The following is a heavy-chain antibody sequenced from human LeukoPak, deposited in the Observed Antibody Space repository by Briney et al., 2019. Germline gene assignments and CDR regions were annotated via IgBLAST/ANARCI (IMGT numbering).Heavy chain of an antibody. J-gene: IGHJ5*02. Sequence: SETLSLTCTVSGGSISSYYWSWIRQPPGKGLEWIGYIYYSGSTNYNPSLKSRVTISVDTSKNQFSLKLSSVTAADTAVYYCARAKGGYSSSWYPSWFDPWGQGTLVTVSS. V-gene: IGHV4-59*01. D-gene: IGHD6-13*01. CDR3: ARAKGGYSSSWYPSWFDP. CDR1: GGSISSYY. CDR2: IYYSGST.